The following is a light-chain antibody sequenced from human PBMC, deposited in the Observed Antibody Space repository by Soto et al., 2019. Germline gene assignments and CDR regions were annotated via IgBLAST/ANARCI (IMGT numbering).Light chain of an antibody. CDR2: EVS. V-gene: IGLV2-18*02. Sequence: QSALTQPPSVSGSPGQSVTISCTGTSSDIGYYNRVSWYQQSPDTAPKLMLYEVSNRTSGVPDRFSGSKSGNTAALNISGLQAEDEAVFFCSSYSRSTTSVIFGGGTKLTVL. CDR1: SSDIGYYNR. J-gene: IGLJ2*01. CDR3: SSYSRSTTSVI.